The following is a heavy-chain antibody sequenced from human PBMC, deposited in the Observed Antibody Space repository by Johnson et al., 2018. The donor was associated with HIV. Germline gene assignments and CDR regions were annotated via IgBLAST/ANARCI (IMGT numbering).Heavy chain of an antibody. V-gene: IGHV3-66*01. CDR1: GFSVSNNY. J-gene: IGHJ3*01. Sequence: VQLVESGGGLVKPGGSLRLSCAASGFSVSNNYMNWVRQAPGKGLEWVSVIYSGGSTYYADSVRGRFTISRDNSRNTLYLQMSSLRVEDTAMYYCARDGESQQLPLGDAFDVWGQGTMVTVSS. CDR2: IYSGGST. CDR3: ARDGESQQLPLGDAFDV. D-gene: IGHD3-10*01.